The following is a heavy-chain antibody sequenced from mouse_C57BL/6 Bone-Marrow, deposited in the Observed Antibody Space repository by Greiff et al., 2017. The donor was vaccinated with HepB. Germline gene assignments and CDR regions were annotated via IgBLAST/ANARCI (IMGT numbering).Heavy chain of an antibody. J-gene: IGHJ4*01. D-gene: IGHD2-10*01. V-gene: IGHV1-82*01. Sequence: VQLQQSGPELVKPGASVKISCKASGYAFSSSWMNWVKQRPGKGLEWIGRIYPGDGDTNYNGKFKGKATLTADKSSSTAHMQLSSLTSEDSAVYFCALQWNYYAMDYWGQGTSVTVSS. CDR1: GYAFSSSW. CDR2: IYPGDGDT. CDR3: ALQWNYYAMDY.